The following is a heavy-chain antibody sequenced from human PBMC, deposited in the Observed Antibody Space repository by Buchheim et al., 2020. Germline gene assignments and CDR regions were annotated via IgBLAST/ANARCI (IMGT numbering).Heavy chain of an antibody. D-gene: IGHD6-19*01. CDR1: GFTFSTYA. Sequence: EVQLLESGGGLVQPGGSLRLSCTASGFTFSTYAMTWVRQAPGKGLEWVSAISGSGGRTYYADSVKGRFTISRDNSKNTLYLQMNSLRAEDTAVYYCAKDRTNIAVAGSYGMDVWGQGTT. CDR2: ISGSGGRT. J-gene: IGHJ6*02. CDR3: AKDRTNIAVAGSYGMDV. V-gene: IGHV3-23*01.